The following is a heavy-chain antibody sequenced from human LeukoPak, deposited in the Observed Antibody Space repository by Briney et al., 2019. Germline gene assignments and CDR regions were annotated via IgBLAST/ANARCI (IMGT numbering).Heavy chain of an antibody. V-gene: IGHV3-74*01. CDR1: GFTFSSYW. CDR3: ASYYDSSGPFDY. Sequence: GGSLRLSCAASGFTFSSYWMNWVRQAPGKGLVWVSRIASDGSSTTYADSVKGRFSISRDNAENTLYLQMNSLRVEDTAVYYCASYYDSSGPFDYWGQGTLVTVSS. D-gene: IGHD3-22*01. CDR2: IASDGSST. J-gene: IGHJ4*02.